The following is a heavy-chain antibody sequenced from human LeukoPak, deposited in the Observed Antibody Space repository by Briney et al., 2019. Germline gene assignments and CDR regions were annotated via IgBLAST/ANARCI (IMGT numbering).Heavy chain of an antibody. J-gene: IGHJ4*02. CDR2: INLNGGNT. V-gene: IGHV1-8*01. Sequence: ASVKVSCKASGYTFTSYDINWVRQATGQGLEWMGWINLNGGNTGYAQNFQGRLTVTRDTSINTAYMELSTLRSEDTAIYYCARVTGSIDYWGQGTLVTVSS. D-gene: IGHD1-26*01. CDR1: GYTFTSYD. CDR3: ARVTGSIDY.